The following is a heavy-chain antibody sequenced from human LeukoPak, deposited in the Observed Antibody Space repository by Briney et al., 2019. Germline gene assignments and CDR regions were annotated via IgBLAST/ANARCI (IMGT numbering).Heavy chain of an antibody. CDR2: IWYDGSNK. CDR3: AKGYCSGGSCYRLDY. Sequence: GGSLRLSCAASGFTFSSYGMHWVRQAPGKGLEWVAVIWYDGSNKYYADSVKGRFTISRDNSKNTLYLQMNSLRTEDTAVYYCAKGYCSGGSCYRLDYWGQGTLVTVSS. V-gene: IGHV3-33*06. J-gene: IGHJ4*02. D-gene: IGHD2-15*01. CDR1: GFTFSSYG.